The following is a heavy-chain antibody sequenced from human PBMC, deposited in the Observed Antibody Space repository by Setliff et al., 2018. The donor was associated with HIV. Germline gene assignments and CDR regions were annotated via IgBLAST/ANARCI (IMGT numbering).Heavy chain of an antibody. J-gene: IGHJ3*02. Sequence: PGGSLRLSCAASGFTFSDYYMHWVRQAPGKGLAWVAAITSDGSNKYYADSVKGRFTISRDNSKNTLYLQMNSLRAEDTAVYYCATSAESGFGIHWGVFNIWGQGTRVTVSS. CDR3: ATSAESGFGIHWGVFNI. D-gene: IGHD3-10*01. CDR2: ITSDGSNK. V-gene: IGHV3-30*03. CDR1: GFTFSDYY.